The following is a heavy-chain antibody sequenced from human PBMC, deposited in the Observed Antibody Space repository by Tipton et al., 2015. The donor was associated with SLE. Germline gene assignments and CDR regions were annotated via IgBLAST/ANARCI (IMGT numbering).Heavy chain of an antibody. J-gene: IGHJ4*01. CDR3: ARDFARGSGYVY. D-gene: IGHD3-9*01. CDR2: IYYTGSA. CDR1: GGSISSGGYY. Sequence: TLSLTCTVSGGSISSGGYYWAWIRQPPGKGLEWIGYIYYTGSASYSPSLNSRVSMSVDTSRNQFSLRLSSVTAADTAVYYCARDFARGSGYVYWGHGILVTVSS. V-gene: IGHV4-61*08.